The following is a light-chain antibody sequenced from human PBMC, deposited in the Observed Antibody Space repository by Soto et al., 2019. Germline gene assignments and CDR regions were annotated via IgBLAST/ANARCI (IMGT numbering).Light chain of an antibody. CDR2: DAS. Sequence: DIQLTRSPSSLSASVGDRLTITCQASQDISNHLNWYQQKPGRAPKLLIYDASNLEAGVPSRLRGSGSGTDFTFTISSMKPEDIATYYCQQYENLPTFGQGTRLEIK. CDR1: QDISNH. J-gene: IGKJ5*01. V-gene: IGKV1-33*01. CDR3: QQYENLPT.